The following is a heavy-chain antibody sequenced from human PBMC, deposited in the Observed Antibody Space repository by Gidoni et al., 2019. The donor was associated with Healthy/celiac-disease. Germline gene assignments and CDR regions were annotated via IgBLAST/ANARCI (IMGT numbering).Heavy chain of an antibody. D-gene: IGHD6-13*01. J-gene: IGHJ4*02. V-gene: IGHV3-30*18. CDR3: AKESRRDGSWYLGY. CDR1: GLPFSSYG. CDR2: ISYDGSNK. Sequence: QVQLVESGGGVVQPGRNLRLSCAASGLPFSSYGMHWVRQAPGKGLEWVAVISYDGSNKYYADSVKGRFTISRDNSKNTLYLQMNSLRAEDTAVYYCAKESRRDGSWYLGYWGQGTLVTVSS.